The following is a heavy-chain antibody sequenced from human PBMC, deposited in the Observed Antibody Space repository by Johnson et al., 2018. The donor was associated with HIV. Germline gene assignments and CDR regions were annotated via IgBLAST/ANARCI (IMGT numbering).Heavy chain of an antibody. CDR3: AKSKLPDLVLDI. D-gene: IGHD4-23*01. V-gene: IGHV3-30*02. CDR1: RFTFSNYD. Sequence: QVQLVESGGGVVQPGGSLRLSCAASRFTFSNYDMHWVRQASGKGLEWVAFIRYDGSHKYYADSVKGRFTISRDNFKNTLYLQMNSLRGEDTAVYYCAKSKLPDLVLDIWGQGTVVTVSS. J-gene: IGHJ3*02. CDR2: IRYDGSHK.